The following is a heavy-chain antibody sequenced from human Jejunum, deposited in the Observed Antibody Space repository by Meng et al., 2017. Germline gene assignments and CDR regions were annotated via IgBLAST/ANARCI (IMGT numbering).Heavy chain of an antibody. D-gene: IGHD2-15*01. Sequence: QVPLQHGGAGLLKSSETLSLTCPVYGGSLTGYYWSWIRQAPGKGLEYIGDIHFSGTTTYMPSLRSRLTLSVDTSNNHFSLKLNSVTAADTATYYCVRRRSGASSLFDLWGPGTLVTVSS. V-gene: IGHV4-34*01. CDR2: IHFSGTT. J-gene: IGHJ5*02. CDR3: VRRRSGASSLFDL. CDR1: GGSLTGYY.